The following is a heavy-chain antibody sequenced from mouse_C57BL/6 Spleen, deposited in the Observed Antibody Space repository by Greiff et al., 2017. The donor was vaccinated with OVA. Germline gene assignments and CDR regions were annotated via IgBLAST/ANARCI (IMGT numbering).Heavy chain of an antibody. J-gene: IGHJ2*01. V-gene: IGHV1-59*01. CDR2: IDPSDSYT. CDR3: ARRDYDYDRY. CDR1: GYTFTSYW. Sequence: VQLQQPGAELVRPGTSVKLSCKASGYTFTSYWMHWVKQRPGQGLEWIGVIDPSDSYTNYNQKFKGKATLTVDTSSSTAYMQLSSLTSEDSAVYYCARRDYDYDRYWGQGTTLTVSS. D-gene: IGHD2-4*01.